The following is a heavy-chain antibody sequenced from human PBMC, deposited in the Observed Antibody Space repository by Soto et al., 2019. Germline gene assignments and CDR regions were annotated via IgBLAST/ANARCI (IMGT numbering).Heavy chain of an antibody. D-gene: IGHD3-22*01. J-gene: IGHJ4*02. V-gene: IGHV1-58*01. CDR1: GFTFTSSA. Sequence: ASVKVSCTASGFTFTSSAVQWVRQARGQRLEWIGWIVVGSGNTNYAQKFQERVTITRDMSTSTAYMELSSLRSEDTAVYYCAADPPGYYDSSAVGGYWGQGTLVTVSS. CDR3: AADPPGYYDSSAVGGY. CDR2: IVVGSGNT.